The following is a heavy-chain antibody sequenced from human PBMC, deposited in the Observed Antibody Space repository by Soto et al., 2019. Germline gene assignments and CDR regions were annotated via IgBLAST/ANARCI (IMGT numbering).Heavy chain of an antibody. CDR1: GCTFSTYE. D-gene: IGHD6-13*01. Sequence: PGGSLRLSCAASGCTFSTYEFNWVRQAPGRGLEWISYISVSGNIIKYADSVKGRFTISRDNAENSLHLHMSSLRVDDTAVYFCVRDTMRASAAASLDYWGQGTQVTV. J-gene: IGHJ4*02. V-gene: IGHV3-48*03. CDR2: ISVSGNII. CDR3: VRDTMRASAAASLDY.